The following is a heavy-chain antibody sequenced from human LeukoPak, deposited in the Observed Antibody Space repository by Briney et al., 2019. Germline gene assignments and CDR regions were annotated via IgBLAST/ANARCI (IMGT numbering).Heavy chain of an antibody. Sequence: GGSLRLSCAASGFTVSSNYMSWVRQAPGKGLEWVSVIYSGGSTYYADSVKGRFTISRDNSKNTLYLQMNSLRAEDTAVYYCAREAFRGVIGGACDIWGQGTMVTVSS. V-gene: IGHV3-53*01. CDR1: GFTVSSNY. CDR3: AREAFRGVIGGACDI. D-gene: IGHD3-16*02. CDR2: IYSGGST. J-gene: IGHJ3*02.